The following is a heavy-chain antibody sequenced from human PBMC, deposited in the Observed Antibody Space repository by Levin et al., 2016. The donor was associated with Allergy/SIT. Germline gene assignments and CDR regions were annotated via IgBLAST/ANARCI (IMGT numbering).Heavy chain of an antibody. V-gene: IGHV4-39*01. CDR1: GGSISSSSYY. CDR2: IYYSGST. Sequence: SETLSLTCTVSGGSISSSSYYWGWIRQPPGKGLEWIGSIYYSGSTYYNPSLKSRVTISVDTSKNQFSLKLSSVTAADTAVYYCASLASSGSYYQPDAFDIWGQGTMVTVSS. J-gene: IGHJ3*02. CDR3: ASLASSGSYYQPDAFDI. D-gene: IGHD3-10*01.